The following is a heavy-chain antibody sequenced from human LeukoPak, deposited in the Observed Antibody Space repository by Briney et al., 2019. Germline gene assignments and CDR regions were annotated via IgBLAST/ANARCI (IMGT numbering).Heavy chain of an antibody. CDR1: GGSISSTSYY. Sequence: SETLSLTCTVSGGSISSTSYYWGWIRQPPGKGLEWIGSIYHSGSTYYNPSLKSRVTISVDTSKNQFSLKLSSVTAADTAVYYCARAVGATKSWFDPWGRGTLVTVSS. CDR2: IYHSGST. CDR3: ARAVGATKSWFDP. D-gene: IGHD1-26*01. V-gene: IGHV4-39*07. J-gene: IGHJ5*02.